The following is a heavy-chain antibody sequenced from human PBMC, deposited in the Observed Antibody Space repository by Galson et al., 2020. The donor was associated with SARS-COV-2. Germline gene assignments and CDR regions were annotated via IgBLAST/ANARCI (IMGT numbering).Heavy chain of an antibody. V-gene: IGHV3-21*01. J-gene: IGHJ4*02. D-gene: IGHD1-26*01. CDR3: AKSAGVVGATSISACFGS. CDR1: GFTFSSYT. CDR2: IDSSIYYI. Sequence: GESLKISCAASGFTFSSYTMNWVRQAPGEGLEWVSAIDSSIYYIYYADSVKGRFTISRDNAKNSLYLQMNSLRAEDTAVYFCAKSAGVVGATSISACFGSWGQGTLITVSS.